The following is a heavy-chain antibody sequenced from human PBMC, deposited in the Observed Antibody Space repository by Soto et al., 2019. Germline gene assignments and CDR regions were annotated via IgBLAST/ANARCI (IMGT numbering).Heavy chain of an antibody. Sequence: GGSLRLSCGASGFTFGVYGGNWVRQAPGKGLEWVSYISSSSSTIYYADSVKGRFTISRDNAKNSLYLQMNSLRDEDTAVYYCARESRFLEWLSLNWFDPWGQGTLVTVSS. D-gene: IGHD3-3*01. J-gene: IGHJ5*02. V-gene: IGHV3-48*02. CDR1: GFTFGVYG. CDR3: ARESRFLEWLSLNWFDP. CDR2: ISSSSSTI.